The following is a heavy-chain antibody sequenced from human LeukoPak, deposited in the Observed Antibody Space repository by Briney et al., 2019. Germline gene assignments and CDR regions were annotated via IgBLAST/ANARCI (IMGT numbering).Heavy chain of an antibody. Sequence: PGGSLRLSCAASGFTFSNDWMTWVRQAPGKGLEWVAHIKQDGSEKYYVASVKGRFIISRDNAKNSLYLQMNSLRAEDTAVYYCVRTGARCLILFYDTWGQGTLVTVSS. D-gene: IGHD7-27*01. V-gene: IGHV3-7*01. CDR1: GFTFSNDW. J-gene: IGHJ5*02. CDR3: VRTGARCLILFYDT. CDR2: IKQDGSEK.